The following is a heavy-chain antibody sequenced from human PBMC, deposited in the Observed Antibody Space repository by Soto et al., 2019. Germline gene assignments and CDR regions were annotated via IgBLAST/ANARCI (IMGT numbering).Heavy chain of an antibody. J-gene: IGHJ4*02. D-gene: IGHD3-10*01. V-gene: IGHV1-8*02. Sequence: ASVKVSCKASGYTFNNYDIHWVRQAPGHGLEWVGWMNPNSGNTGYAQNFRGRVTMTQNTAIGTAYMELSSLRSDDTATYYCTRAYGAETFDYWGQGTLVTVSS. CDR1: GYTFNNYD. CDR2: MNPNSGNT. CDR3: TRAYGAETFDY.